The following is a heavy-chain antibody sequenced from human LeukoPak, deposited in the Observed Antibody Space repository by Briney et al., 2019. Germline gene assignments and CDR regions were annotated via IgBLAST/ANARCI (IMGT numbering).Heavy chain of an antibody. J-gene: IGHJ4*02. CDR3: ARRWRYSSGYPDY. CDR2: IYYSGST. Sequence: PSETLSLTCTVSGGSIRSSSYYWGWIRQPPGKGLEWIGSIYYSGSTYYNPSLKSRVTISVDTSKNQFSLKLSSVTAADTAVYYCARRWRYSSGYPDYWGQGTLVTVSS. CDR1: GGSIRSSSYY. V-gene: IGHV4-39*01. D-gene: IGHD3-22*01.